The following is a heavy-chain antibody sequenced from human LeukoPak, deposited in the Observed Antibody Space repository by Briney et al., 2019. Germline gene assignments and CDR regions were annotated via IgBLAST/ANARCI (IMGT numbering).Heavy chain of an antibody. D-gene: IGHD2-21*02. V-gene: IGHV3-23*01. J-gene: IGHJ4*02. CDR3: ARDPCGGDCYSIDY. CDR2: ISGSGGSK. Sequence: GGSLRLSCAASGFTFSSYDMSWVRQAPGKGLEWVSAISGSGGSKYYAESVKGRFTISRDNSKNTLYLQMNSLRPEDTAVYYCARDPCGGDCYSIDYWGQGTLVTVSS. CDR1: GFTFSSYD.